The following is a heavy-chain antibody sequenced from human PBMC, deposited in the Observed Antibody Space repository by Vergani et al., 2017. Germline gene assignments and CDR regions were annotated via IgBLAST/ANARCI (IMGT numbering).Heavy chain of an antibody. J-gene: IGHJ6*03. CDR2: ISSRGSSI. Sequence: QVQLVESGGGLVKPGGSLRLSCAVSGFTFSDYYMSWIRQAPGKGLEWVSYISSRGSSIYYGDSVKGRFTISRDNANNSLYLQMNSLRAEDTAVYYCARVLGGTYYYYDDMDVWGKGTTVTVSS. CDR1: GFTFSDYY. CDR3: ARVLGGTYYYYDDMDV. D-gene: IGHD1-26*01. V-gene: IGHV3-11*01.